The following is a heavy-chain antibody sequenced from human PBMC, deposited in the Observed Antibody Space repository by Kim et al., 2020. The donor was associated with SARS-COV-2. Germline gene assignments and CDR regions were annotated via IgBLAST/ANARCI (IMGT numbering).Heavy chain of an antibody. V-gene: IGHV3-13*04. J-gene: IGHJ6*01. CDR1: GFTFSSYD. CDR2: IGTAGDT. Sequence: GGSLRLSCAASGFTFSSYDMHWVRQATGKGLEWVSAIGTAGDTYYPGSVKGRXTISRENAKNSLYLQMNSLRAXDTXXYXXXRXKRSTVXGEAYGMDVWG. CDR3: XRXKRSTVXGEAYGMDV. D-gene: IGHD4-4*01.